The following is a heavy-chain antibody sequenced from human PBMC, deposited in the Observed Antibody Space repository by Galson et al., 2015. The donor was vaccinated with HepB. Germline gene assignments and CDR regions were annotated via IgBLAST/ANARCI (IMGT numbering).Heavy chain of an antibody. J-gene: IGHJ4*02. D-gene: IGHD1-1*01. V-gene: IGHV3-15*01. Sequence: SWVRQAPGKGLEWVGRILTNTDSGTTAYAAPVKGRFTISTDHSKTTVYLQMNSLNTEDTAVYYCTTVRANGGWGQGTLVAVSS. CDR2: ILTNTDSGTT. CDR3: TTVRANGG.